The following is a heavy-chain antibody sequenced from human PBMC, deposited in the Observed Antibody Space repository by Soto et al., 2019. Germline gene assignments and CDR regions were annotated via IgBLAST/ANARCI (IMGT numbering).Heavy chain of an antibody. Sequence: ASVKVSCKASGYTFTSYDINWVRQATGQGLEWMGWMNPNSGNTGYAQKFQGRVTMTRNTSISTAYLELSSLRSDDTAMYYCKRDVVASSPPGADYWGQGTLVTVSS. CDR3: KRDVVASSPPGADY. CDR2: MNPNSGNT. D-gene: IGHD5-12*01. V-gene: IGHV1-8*01. J-gene: IGHJ4*02. CDR1: GYTFTSYD.